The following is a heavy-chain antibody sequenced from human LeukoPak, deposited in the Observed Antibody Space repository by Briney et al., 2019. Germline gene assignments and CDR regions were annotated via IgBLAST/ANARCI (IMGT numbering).Heavy chain of an antibody. CDR3: AKSIAVASIYYYYYMDV. V-gene: IGHV3-30*02. J-gene: IGHJ6*03. CDR1: GYTFGDYG. CDR2: IRYDGSNK. Sequence: PGGSLRLSCGASGYTFGDYGMSWVRQAPGKGLEWVAFIRYDGSNKYYADSVKGRFTISRDNSKNTLYLQMNSLRAEDTAVYYCAKSIAVASIYYYYYMDVWGKGTTVTISS. D-gene: IGHD6-19*01.